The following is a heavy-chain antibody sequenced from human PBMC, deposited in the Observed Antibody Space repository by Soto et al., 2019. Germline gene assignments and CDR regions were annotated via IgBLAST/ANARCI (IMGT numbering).Heavy chain of an antibody. D-gene: IGHD6-13*01. J-gene: IGHJ6*02. CDR3: ARDRIAAAGSYYYYYGMDV. V-gene: IGHV1-69*01. CDR2: IIPIFGTA. CDR1: GGTFSSYA. Sequence: QVQLVQSGAEVKKPGSSVKVSCKASGGTFSSYAISWVRQAPGQGLEWMGGIIPIFGTANYAQKFQGRVTINADESTSTAYMELSSLRSEDTAVYYCARDRIAAAGSYYYYYGMDVWGQGTTVTGSS.